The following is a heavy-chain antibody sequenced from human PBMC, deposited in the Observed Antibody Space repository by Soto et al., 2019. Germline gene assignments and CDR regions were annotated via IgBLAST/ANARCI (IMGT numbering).Heavy chain of an antibody. J-gene: IGHJ6*02. D-gene: IGHD3-9*01. CDR2: TYYRSKWYN. CDR1: GDSVSSNSAA. V-gene: IGHV6-1*01. CDR3: ARDLGILTGYSLYCYYGMDV. Sequence: PSQTLSLTCAISGDSVSSNSAAWNWIRQSPSRGLEWLGRTYYRSKWYNDYAVSVRSRITINPDTSKNQFSLQLNSVTPEDTAVYYCARDLGILTGYSLYCYYGMDVWGQGTTVTVSS.